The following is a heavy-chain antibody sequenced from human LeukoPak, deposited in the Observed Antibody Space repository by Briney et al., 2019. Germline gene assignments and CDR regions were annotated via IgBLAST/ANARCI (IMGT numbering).Heavy chain of an antibody. V-gene: IGHV1-18*01. CDR2: ISAHNGNT. CDR1: GYTFTSYG. CDR3: ARLASLYDSSGYYWGDY. D-gene: IGHD3-22*01. J-gene: IGHJ4*02. Sequence: GASVKVSCKASGYTFTSYGISWVRQAPGQGLEWMGWISAHNGNTHSAQKFQGRVTMTTETSTSTVYMEMRSLRSDDTAVYYCARLASLYDSSGYYWGDYWGQGTLVTVSS.